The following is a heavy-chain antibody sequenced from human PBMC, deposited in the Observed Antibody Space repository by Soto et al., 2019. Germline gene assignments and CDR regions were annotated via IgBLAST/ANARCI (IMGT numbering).Heavy chain of an antibody. V-gene: IGHV4-39*01. CDR3: VRQRTSVLTQAYFDY. D-gene: IGHD2-8*01. CDR1: GGSGSNSNYY. J-gene: IGHJ4*02. CDR2: VYYRGRS. Sequence: SETLSLTCTVSGGSGSNSNYYWGWIRQSPGKGLEWIGGVYYRGRSYSKSSVKSRVTISVDTSKNQFSLNLNSVTPSDTAVYYCVRQRTSVLTQAYFDYWGPGALVTVSS.